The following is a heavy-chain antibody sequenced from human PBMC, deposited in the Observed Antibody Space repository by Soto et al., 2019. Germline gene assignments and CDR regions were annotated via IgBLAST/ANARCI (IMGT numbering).Heavy chain of an antibody. V-gene: IGHV4-34*01. D-gene: IGHD3-10*01. CDR3: ARDTSPFCFPGSCHPRAFDY. Sequence: VELVQWGAGLLKSSETLSVTCAIYGTSLTGYYWSWIRQSPGMRLERIGEINHLGSTNYNPSLSSRVTISLDTSKSQISLKVASVTSADTAAYFCARDTSPFCFPGSCHPRAFDYWGQGTPESVSS. CDR2: INHLGST. CDR1: GTSLTGYY. J-gene: IGHJ4*02.